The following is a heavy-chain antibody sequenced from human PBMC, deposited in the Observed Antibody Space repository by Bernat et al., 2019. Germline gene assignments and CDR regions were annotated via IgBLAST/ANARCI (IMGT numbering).Heavy chain of an antibody. V-gene: IGHV3-53*01. CDR3: ARFPSDHFGVVIKEAFDI. CDR1: GFTVSINY. Sequence: EVQLVESGGGLIQPGGSLRLSCAASGFTVSINYMSWVRQAPGKGLEWVSVIYSGGSTYYADSVKGRFTISRDNSKNTLYLQMNSRRAEDTAVYYCARFPSDHFGVVIKEAFDIWGQGTMVTVSS. D-gene: IGHD3-3*01. J-gene: IGHJ3*02. CDR2: IYSGGST.